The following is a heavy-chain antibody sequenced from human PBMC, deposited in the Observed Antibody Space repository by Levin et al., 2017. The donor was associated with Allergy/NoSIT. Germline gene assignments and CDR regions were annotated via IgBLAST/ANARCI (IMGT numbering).Heavy chain of an antibody. V-gene: IGHV4-34*01. D-gene: IGHD2-2*01. CDR1: GGSFRGYY. Sequence: PSETLSLTCAIYGGSFRGYYWSWIRQPPGKGLEWIGEITHSGSTNYNPSLKSRVTISIDTSKNQFSLKLRSVTAADTAVYYCANSGRDCCSNTSCDWLPSWFDRWGQGALVTVSS. J-gene: IGHJ5*02. CDR2: ITHSGST. CDR3: ANSGRDCCSNTSCDWLPSWFDR.